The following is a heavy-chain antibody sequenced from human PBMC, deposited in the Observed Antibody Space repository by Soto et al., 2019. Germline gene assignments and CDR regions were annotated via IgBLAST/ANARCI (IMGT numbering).Heavy chain of an antibody. V-gene: IGHV3-48*03. Sequence: GSLRLSCAASVFTFSRFELHWVRQAPGKGLEWISYISSSGSTAYYASSVGGRFTISRDNANNSVYLQMDSLRAEDTALYYCTRAAWFPYLSFYWGQGALVTVSS. CDR1: VFTFSRFE. CDR2: ISSSGSTA. CDR3: TRAAWFPYLSFY. D-gene: IGHD3-10*01. J-gene: IGHJ4*02.